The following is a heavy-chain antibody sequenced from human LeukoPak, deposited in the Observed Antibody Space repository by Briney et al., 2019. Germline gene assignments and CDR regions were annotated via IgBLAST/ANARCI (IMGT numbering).Heavy chain of an antibody. CDR3: ATSTEAAGSD. CDR1: GVTFSSYW. V-gene: IGHV3-7*03. D-gene: IGHD6-13*01. J-gene: IGHJ4*02. CDR2: MNQDGSGK. Sequence: GGSLRLSCAASGVTFSSYWMSWVRQTPGKGLEWVANMNQDGSGKYYLDSVKGRFTISRDNAENSVFLQMNSLRAEDTGVYYCATSTEAAGSDWGQGTLVTVSS.